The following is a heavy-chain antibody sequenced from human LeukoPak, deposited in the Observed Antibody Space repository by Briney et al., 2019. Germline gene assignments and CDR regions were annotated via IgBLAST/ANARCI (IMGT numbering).Heavy chain of an antibody. V-gene: IGHV1-8*03. CDR2: MNPNSGNT. CDR3: ARGNLAARGFDY. CDR1: GYTFTSYD. D-gene: IGHD6-6*01. J-gene: IGHJ4*02. Sequence: ASVKVSCKASGYTFTSYDINWVRQATGQGLEWMGWMNPNSGNTGYAQKFRGRVTITRNTSISAAYMELSSLRSEDTAVYYCARGNLAARGFDYWGQGTLVTVSS.